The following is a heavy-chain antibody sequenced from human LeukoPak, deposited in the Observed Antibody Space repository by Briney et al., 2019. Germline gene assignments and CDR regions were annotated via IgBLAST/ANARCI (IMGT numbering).Heavy chain of an antibody. J-gene: IGHJ6*04. CDR1: GFTFSSYD. CDR3: AKDRSTLMDV. V-gene: IGHV3-30*02. D-gene: IGHD5/OR15-5a*01. Sequence: GGSLRLSCAASGFTFSSYDMYWVRQAPGKGLEWVAFIRFDGSNKYYTDSVKGRFTISGDNSKNTLYLQMNSLRAEDTAVYYCAKDRSTLMDVWGKGTTVTVSS. CDR2: IRFDGSNK.